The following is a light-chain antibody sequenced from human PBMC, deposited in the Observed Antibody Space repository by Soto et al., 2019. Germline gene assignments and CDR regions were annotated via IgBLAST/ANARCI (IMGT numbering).Light chain of an antibody. J-gene: IGKJ1*01. V-gene: IGKV3-20*01. CDR3: QQYGSSPRT. CDR2: DAS. Sequence: EIVLTQSPATLSLSPGERATLSCRASQTVSSSLAWYQQKPGQAPRLLIHDASSRATGISDRFTGSGSGTDFTLTITTLEPEDFAVYYCQQYGSSPRTFGLGTKVDIK. CDR1: QTVSSS.